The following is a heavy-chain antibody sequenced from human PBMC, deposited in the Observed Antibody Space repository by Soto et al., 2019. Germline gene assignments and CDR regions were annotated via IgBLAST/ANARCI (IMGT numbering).Heavy chain of an antibody. J-gene: IGHJ6*02. V-gene: IGHV3-30*18. D-gene: IGHD6-13*01. CDR3: AKDLSSSWYWSGGYYYYGMDV. CDR1: GFTFSSYG. CDR2: ISYDGSNK. Sequence: PGGSLRLSCAASGFTFSSYGMHWVRQAPGKGLEWVAVISYDGSNKYYADSVKGRFTISRDNSKNTLYLQMKSLRAEDTAVYYCAKDLSSSWYWSGGYYYYGMDVWGQGTTVTVSS.